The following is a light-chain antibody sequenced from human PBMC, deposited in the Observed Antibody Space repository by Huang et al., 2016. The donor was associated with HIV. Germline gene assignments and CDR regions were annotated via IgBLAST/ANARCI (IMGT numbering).Light chain of an antibody. J-gene: IGKJ1*01. CDR1: QSVSRNY. CDR3: QQCGRSPWT. CDR2: GAS. Sequence: IVLTQSPGTLSLSPGERVTLSCRASQSVSRNYLAWYQPKPGQAPRLLIYGASSRATGIPDRFSGSVSGTDFTLTISRLEPEDFAVYFCQQCGRSPWTFGQGTKVEMK. V-gene: IGKV3-20*01.